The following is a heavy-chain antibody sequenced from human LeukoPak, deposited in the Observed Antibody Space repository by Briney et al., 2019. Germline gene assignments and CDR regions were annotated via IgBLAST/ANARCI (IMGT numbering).Heavy chain of an antibody. Sequence: SETLSLTCSVSDGSITMDYYYWGWVRQPPGKGLEWIGSIYYSGSTYYNPSLKSRVTISGDTSKNQFSLKLSSVTAADAAVYYCARMAPYGDYLHDYWGQGTLVTVSS. J-gene: IGHJ4*02. V-gene: IGHV4-39*07. CDR1: DGSITMDYYY. CDR2: IYYSGST. CDR3: ARMAPYGDYLHDY. D-gene: IGHD4-17*01.